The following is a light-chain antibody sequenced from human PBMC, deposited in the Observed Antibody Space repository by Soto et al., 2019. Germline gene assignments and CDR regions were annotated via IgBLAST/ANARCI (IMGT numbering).Light chain of an antibody. Sequence: EIALKQSPATLSLFPGERATLSCRASQSVSSDLAWYQQKPGQAPRLLIYDASNRATGIPARFSGSGSGTDFTLTISSLEPEDFAVYYCQQYGSSLITFGQGTRLEIK. CDR2: DAS. CDR3: QQYGSSLIT. J-gene: IGKJ5*01. V-gene: IGKV3-11*01. CDR1: QSVSSD.